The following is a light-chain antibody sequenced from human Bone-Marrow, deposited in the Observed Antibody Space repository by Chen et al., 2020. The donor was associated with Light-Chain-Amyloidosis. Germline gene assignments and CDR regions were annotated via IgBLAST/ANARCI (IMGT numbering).Light chain of an antibody. J-gene: IGLJ2*01. Sequence: QSALTQPASVSGSPGQSITISCTGSSSAVGNYNLVSWYQQNPGKAPKLLIFEVNKRPSGVSNRFSGSKSGNTASLTISGLLAEDEADYHCGSYAGSNTVVFGGGTKLTVL. V-gene: IGLV2-23*02. CDR1: SSAVGNYNL. CDR2: EVN. CDR3: GSYAGSNTVV.